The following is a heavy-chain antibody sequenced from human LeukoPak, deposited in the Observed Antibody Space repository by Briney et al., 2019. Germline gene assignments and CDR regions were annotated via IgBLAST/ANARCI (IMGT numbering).Heavy chain of an antibody. D-gene: IGHD5-12*01. CDR1: GGSFSGYY. Sequence: SETLSLTCAVYGGSFSGYYWSWIRQPPGKGLEWIGEINHSGSTNYNPSLKSRVTISVDTSKNQFSLKLSSVTAADTAVYYCAKKGGYSGYDPWGQGTLVTVSS. CDR2: INHSGST. CDR3: AKKGGYSGYDP. J-gene: IGHJ5*02. V-gene: IGHV4-34*01.